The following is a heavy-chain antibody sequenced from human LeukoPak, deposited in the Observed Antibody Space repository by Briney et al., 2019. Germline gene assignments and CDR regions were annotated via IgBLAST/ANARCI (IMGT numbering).Heavy chain of an antibody. CDR2: ISSDRRYI. CDR1: GFTFVAYT. V-gene: IGHV3-21*01. CDR3: ARGGGEQDFDY. Sequence: PGGSLRLSCTASGFTFVAYTMNWVRQAPGKGLEWVSCISSDRRYIYYADSVKGRFSVSRDNARNSVYLQMNSLRVEDAAVYYCARGGGEQDFDYWGQGTLVTVSS. D-gene: IGHD2-21*01. J-gene: IGHJ4*02.